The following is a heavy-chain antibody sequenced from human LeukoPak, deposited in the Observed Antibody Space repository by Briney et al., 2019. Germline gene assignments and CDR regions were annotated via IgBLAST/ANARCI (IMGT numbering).Heavy chain of an antibody. Sequence: SETLSLTCAVYGGSFSGYYWSWIRQPPGKGLEWIGEINHSGSTNYNPSLKSRVTISVDTSKNQFSLKLSSVTAADTAVYYCARGHSGTTETTYVDYWGQGTLVTVSS. CDR3: ARGHSGTTETTYVDY. D-gene: IGHD1-1*01. CDR2: INHSGST. V-gene: IGHV4-34*01. J-gene: IGHJ4*02. CDR1: GGSFSGYY.